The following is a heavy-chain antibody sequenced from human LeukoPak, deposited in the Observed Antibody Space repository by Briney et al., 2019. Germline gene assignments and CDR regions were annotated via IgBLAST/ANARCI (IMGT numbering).Heavy chain of an antibody. J-gene: IGHJ4*02. CDR3: AKYSSGWYSGDDY. V-gene: IGHV3-23*01. CDR1: GGSISSSSYY. D-gene: IGHD6-19*01. Sequence: PSETLSLTCTVSGGSISSSSYYWGWIRQPPGKGLEWVSGIGGSGGSTYYADSVKGRFTISRDNSKNTLYLQMNSLRGEDTAVYYCAKYSSGWYSGDDYWGQGTLATVSS. CDR2: IGGSGGST.